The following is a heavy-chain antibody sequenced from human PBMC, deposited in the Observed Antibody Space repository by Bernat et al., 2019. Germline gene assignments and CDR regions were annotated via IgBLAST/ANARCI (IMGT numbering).Heavy chain of an antibody. V-gene: IGHV1-2*04. J-gene: IGHJ4*02. CDR2: INPNSGGT. Sequence: QVQLVQSGAEVKKPGASVKVSCKASGYTFTGYYMHWVRQAPGQGLEWMGWINPNSGGTNYAQKFKGWVTMTRDTSISTAYMELSRLGSDDTAVYYCATDGAEQQLGAAYWGQGTLVTVSS. D-gene: IGHD6-13*01. CDR1: GYTFTGYY. CDR3: ATDGAEQQLGAAY.